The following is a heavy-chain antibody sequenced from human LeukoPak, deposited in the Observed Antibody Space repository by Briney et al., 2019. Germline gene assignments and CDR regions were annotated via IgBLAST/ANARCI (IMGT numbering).Heavy chain of an antibody. Sequence: GESLKISCKGSGYSFTSYWIGWVRQMPGKGLEWMGIIYPGDSDTRYSPSFQGQVTISADKSISTAYLQWSSLKAPDTAMYYCARLQRKYYDFWSGYWIDDYWGQGTLVTVSS. V-gene: IGHV5-51*01. J-gene: IGHJ4*02. D-gene: IGHD3-3*01. CDR3: ARLQRKYYDFWSGYWIDDY. CDR1: GYSFTSYW. CDR2: IYPGDSDT.